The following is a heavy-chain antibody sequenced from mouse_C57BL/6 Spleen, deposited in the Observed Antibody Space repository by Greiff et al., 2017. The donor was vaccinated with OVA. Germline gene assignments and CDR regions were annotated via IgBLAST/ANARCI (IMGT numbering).Heavy chain of an antibody. CDR2: IDPNSGGT. D-gene: IGHD2-1*01. Sequence: QVHVKQPGAELVKPGASVKLSCKASGYTFTSYWMHWVKQRPGRGLEWIGRIDPNSGGTKYNEKFKSKATLTVDKPSSTAYMQLSSLTSEDAAVYYCARSGGNYVGAWFAYWGQGTLVTVSA. V-gene: IGHV1-72*01. CDR1: GYTFTSYW. J-gene: IGHJ3*01. CDR3: ARSGGNYVGAWFAY.